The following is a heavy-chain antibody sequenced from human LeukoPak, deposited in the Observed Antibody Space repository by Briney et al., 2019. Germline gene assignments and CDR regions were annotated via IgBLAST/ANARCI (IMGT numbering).Heavy chain of an antibody. Sequence: GGSLRLSCAASGFTFSSYAMSWVRQAPGKGLEWVSAISGSGSSTYYADSVKGRFTISRDNSKNTLYLQMNSLRAEDTAAYYCVLRGDSGLDYWGQGTLVTVSS. CDR2: ISGSGSST. D-gene: IGHD2-21*01. J-gene: IGHJ4*02. V-gene: IGHV3-23*01. CDR3: VLRGDSGLDY. CDR1: GFTFSSYA.